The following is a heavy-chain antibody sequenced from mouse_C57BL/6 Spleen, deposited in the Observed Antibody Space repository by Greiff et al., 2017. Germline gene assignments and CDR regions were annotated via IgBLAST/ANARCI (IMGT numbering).Heavy chain of an antibody. CDR2: IYPGDGDT. CDR3: ARCEKYDNAMDD. V-gene: IGHV1-82*01. Sequence: QVQLQQSGPELVKPGASVKISCKASGYAFSSSCMNWVKQRPGQGLEWIGRIYPGDGDTNYNGKFQGKATLTADNSSSTAYLQLSSLTSEDSAVYFGARCEKYDNAMDDWGKGTSVTVSS. J-gene: IGHJ4*01. D-gene: IGHD2-12*01. CDR1: GYAFSSSC.